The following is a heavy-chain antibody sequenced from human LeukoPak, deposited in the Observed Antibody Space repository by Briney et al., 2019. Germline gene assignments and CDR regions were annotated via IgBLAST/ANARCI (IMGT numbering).Heavy chain of an antibody. V-gene: IGHV4-59*08. CDR2: TNHVGST. D-gene: IGHD1-26*01. J-gene: IGHJ4*02. CDR1: GGSVSSQF. CDR3: ARHYDGRGSGSYYEDY. Sequence: SETLSLTYTVSGGSVSSQFWTWIRQPPGKGLQWVAYTNHVGSTDYNPSLKSRVTISVDTSKNQFSLKLSSVTAADTAVYYCARHYDGRGSGSYYEDYWGQGTLVIVSS.